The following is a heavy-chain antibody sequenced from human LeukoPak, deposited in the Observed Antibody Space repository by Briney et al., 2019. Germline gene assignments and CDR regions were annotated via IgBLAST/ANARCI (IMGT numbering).Heavy chain of an antibody. CDR1: GFTFSSYA. CDR2: ISYDGSNT. CDR3: ARDSTYYYGSGSSGPHYFDS. J-gene: IGHJ4*02. V-gene: IGHV3-30*01. D-gene: IGHD3-10*01. Sequence: GGSLRLSCAASGFTFSSYAMHWVRQAPGKGLEWVAVISYDGSNTYYADSVKGRFTISRDNPKNTLYLQLDSLRAEDSAVYYCARDSTYYYGSGSSGPHYFDSWGQGTLVTVSS.